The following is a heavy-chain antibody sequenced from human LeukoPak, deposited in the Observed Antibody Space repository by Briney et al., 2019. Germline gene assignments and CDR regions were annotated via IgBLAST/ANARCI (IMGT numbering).Heavy chain of an antibody. CDR1: GYTFTSYA. CDR2: INTGNGNT. CDR3: ARRAPTTVTDY. Sequence: GASVKVSCETSGYTFTSYAIHWVRQAPGQRLEWMGWINTGNGNTIYSQKFQGRVTITRDTSASTAYMELSSLKPEDTALYYCARRAPTTVTDYWGQGTLVTVSS. V-gene: IGHV1-3*04. D-gene: IGHD4-17*01. J-gene: IGHJ4*02.